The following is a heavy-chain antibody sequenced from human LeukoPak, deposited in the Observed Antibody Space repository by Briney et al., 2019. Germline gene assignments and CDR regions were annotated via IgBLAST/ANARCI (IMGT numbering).Heavy chain of an antibody. CDR2: IFHTGDS. Sequence: SETLSLTCTVSGVSTSDSYWSWIRQPPGKGLEWIGYIFHTGDSHHNPSFRSRVSISLDTSKDQISLRLTSVTAADTAVYYCAGHRFASPLDSWGQGTLVTVSS. CDR3: AGHRFASPLDS. J-gene: IGHJ4*02. CDR1: GVSTSDSY. V-gene: IGHV4-59*08. D-gene: IGHD3-10*01.